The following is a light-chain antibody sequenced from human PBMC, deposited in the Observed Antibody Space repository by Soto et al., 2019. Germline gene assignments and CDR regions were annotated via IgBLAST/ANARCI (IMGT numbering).Light chain of an antibody. CDR2: AAS. CDR1: QSISSY. V-gene: IGKV1-39*01. Sequence: DIQMTQSPSSLSASVGDRVTITCRASQSISSYLNWYQQKPGKAPKLLIYAASSLQSGVPSRFSGSGGGTDFTLTISSLQAEAFATYYRQRSYSPPITFGQGTRLEIK. J-gene: IGKJ5*01. CDR3: QRSYSPPIT.